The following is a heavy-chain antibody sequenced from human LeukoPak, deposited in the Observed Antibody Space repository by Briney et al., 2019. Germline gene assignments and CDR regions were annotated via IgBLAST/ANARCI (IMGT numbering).Heavy chain of an antibody. CDR2: INPNGGST. V-gene: IGHV1-46*01. CDR3: ARGAVIVPAAMTIYYHYYYMDV. J-gene: IGHJ6*03. CDR1: GYTFTSHY. D-gene: IGHD2-2*01. Sequence: ASVKVSCKASGYTFTSHYMHWVRQAPGQGLEWMGIINPNGGSTNYAQKFQGRVTVTRDMSTSTVYMELSSLRSEDTAVYYCARGAVIVPAAMTIYYHYYYMDVWGKGTTVTVSS.